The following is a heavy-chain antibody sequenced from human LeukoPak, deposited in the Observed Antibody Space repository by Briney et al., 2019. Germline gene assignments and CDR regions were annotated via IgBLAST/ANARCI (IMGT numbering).Heavy chain of an antibody. D-gene: IGHD2-15*01. CDR1: GYTFTSYG. Sequence: GASVKVSCKASGYTFTSYGISWVRQAPGQGLEWMGWISAYNGNTNYAQKLQGRVTMTTDTSTSTAYMELRSLRSDDTAVYYCARELDDLGYCSGGSCRGVWFDPWGQGTLVTVSS. J-gene: IGHJ5*02. CDR2: ISAYNGNT. V-gene: IGHV1-18*01. CDR3: ARELDDLGYCSGGSCRGVWFDP.